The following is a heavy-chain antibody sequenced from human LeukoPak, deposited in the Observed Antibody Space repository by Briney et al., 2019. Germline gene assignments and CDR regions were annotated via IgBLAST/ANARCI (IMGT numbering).Heavy chain of an antibody. CDR1: GFTFSSYW. J-gene: IGHJ4*02. Sequence: GGSLRLSCAASGFTFSSYWMSWVRQAPGKGLDWLSFSGPSGGTRLYADSVKGRFTISRDNSKNTLYLQMNSLRAEDTAVYYCAKDGREWPRSLDYWGQGTLVTVSS. CDR3: AKDGREWPRSLDY. V-gene: IGHV3-23*01. CDR2: SGPSGGTR. D-gene: IGHD5-12*01.